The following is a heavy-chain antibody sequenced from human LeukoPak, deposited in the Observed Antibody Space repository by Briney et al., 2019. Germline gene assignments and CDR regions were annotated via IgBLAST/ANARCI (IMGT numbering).Heavy chain of an antibody. CDR2: ISSSSSYT. J-gene: IGHJ6*04. Sequence: GGSLRLSCAASGFTFSDYYMSWIRQAPGKGLELVSYISSSSSYTNYADSVKGRFTISRDNAKNSLYLQMNSLRAEDTAVYYCARGGVVVPAAMPRYYGMDVWGKGTTVTVSS. CDR1: GFTFSDYY. CDR3: ARGGVVVPAAMPRYYGMDV. V-gene: IGHV3-11*06. D-gene: IGHD2-2*01.